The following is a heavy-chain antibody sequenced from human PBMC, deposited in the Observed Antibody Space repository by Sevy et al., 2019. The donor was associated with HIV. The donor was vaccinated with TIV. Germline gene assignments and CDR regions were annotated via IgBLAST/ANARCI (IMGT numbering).Heavy chain of an antibody. CDR2: VYYTGTT. J-gene: IGHJ4*02. V-gene: IGHV4-39*01. CDR3: AGSYYNFWNGYYNPFDS. CDR1: GDSISSNNYY. D-gene: IGHD3-3*01. Sequence: SETLSLTCAVSGDSISSNNYYWGWIRQSPGKGVEWIGIVYYTGTTYYNPSLKSRVTISVDTSKSQFSLRLSSVTAADTAVYFCAGSYYNFWNGYYNPFDSWGQGTLVTVSS.